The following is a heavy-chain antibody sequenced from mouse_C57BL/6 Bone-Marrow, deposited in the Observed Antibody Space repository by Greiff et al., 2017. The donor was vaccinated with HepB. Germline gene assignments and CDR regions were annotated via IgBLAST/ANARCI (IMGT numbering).Heavy chain of an antibody. CDR3: ARGYDYDAMDY. CDR1: GFTFSDFY. J-gene: IGHJ4*01. V-gene: IGHV7-1*01. CDR2: SRNKANDYTT. Sequence: EVQLVESGGGLVQSGRSLRLSCATSGFTFSDFYMEWVRQAPGQGLEWIAASRNKANDYTTEYSASVKGRFIVSRDTSQSILYLQMNALRAEDTAIYYCARGYDYDAMDYWGQGTAVTVSS.